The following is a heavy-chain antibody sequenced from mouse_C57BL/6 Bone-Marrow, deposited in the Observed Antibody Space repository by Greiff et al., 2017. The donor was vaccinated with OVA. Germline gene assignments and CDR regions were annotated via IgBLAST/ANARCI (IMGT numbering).Heavy chain of an antibody. Sequence: LQQSGAELVRPGASVKMSCKASGYTFTSYNMHWVKQTTRPGLEWIGDIYPGNGDTSYNQKFKGKAPLTVDKSSSTAYMQLSSLTSEDSSVYSCARQAGIGVDYWGQGTTLTVSS. CDR1: GYTFTSYN. V-gene: IGHV1-12*01. J-gene: IGHJ2*01. CDR2: IYPGNGDT. D-gene: IGHD3-2*02. CDR3: ARQAGIGVDY.